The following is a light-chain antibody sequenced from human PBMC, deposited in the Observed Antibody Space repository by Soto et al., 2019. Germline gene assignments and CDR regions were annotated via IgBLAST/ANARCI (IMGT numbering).Light chain of an antibody. CDR3: QQYNNWPRIT. J-gene: IGKJ5*01. CDR2: GAS. V-gene: IGKV3-15*01. Sequence: EIVMTQSPATLSVSPGERATLSCRASQSVSSNLAWYQQKPGQAPGLLIYGASTRATGIPARFSGSGSGTEFTLTISSLQSEDFAVYYCQQYNNWPRITFGQGTRLEI. CDR1: QSVSSN.